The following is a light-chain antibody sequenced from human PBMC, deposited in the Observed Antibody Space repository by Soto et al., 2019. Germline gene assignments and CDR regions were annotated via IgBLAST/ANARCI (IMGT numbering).Light chain of an antibody. CDR1: QGINRW. Sequence: DIQMTQSPSSVSASVGDRVTITCRASQGINRWLAWYQQKLGKAPKLLIFDASSLQSGVPSRFSGSGSGADFILTISSLQSEDFATYYCQHYNSYSEAFGQGTKVDIK. J-gene: IGKJ1*01. CDR3: QHYNSYSEA. CDR2: DAS. V-gene: IGKV1-12*01.